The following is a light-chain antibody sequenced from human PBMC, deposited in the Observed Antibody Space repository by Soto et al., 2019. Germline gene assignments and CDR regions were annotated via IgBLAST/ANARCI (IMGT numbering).Light chain of an antibody. J-gene: IGKJ4*01. Sequence: DIQMTQSPSAMSASVGDRVTITCRASQGIRNYLAWFQQKPGKVPKRLIYGASSLQSGVPSRFNGSGSGTEFTLTISSLQPEDFATYYCLQHKSYPLTFGGGTKVDIK. CDR2: GAS. CDR1: QGIRNY. CDR3: LQHKSYPLT. V-gene: IGKV1-17*03.